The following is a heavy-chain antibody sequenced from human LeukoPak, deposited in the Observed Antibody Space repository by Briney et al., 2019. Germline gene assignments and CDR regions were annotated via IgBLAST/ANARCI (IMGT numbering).Heavy chain of an antibody. Sequence: GGSLRLSCAASGFTISIHYINWVRQAPGGGLEWVSSISSDSRYIYYAYSRRGRLTISRDNADNSVFLQMNSLRVEDTAVYYCARVRPSSIYYDGNGYYGAFDIWGPGAMVTVSS. CDR3: ARVRPSSIYYDGNGYYGAFDI. CDR2: ISSDSRYI. J-gene: IGHJ3*02. D-gene: IGHD3-22*01. CDR1: GFTISIHY. V-gene: IGHV3-21*01.